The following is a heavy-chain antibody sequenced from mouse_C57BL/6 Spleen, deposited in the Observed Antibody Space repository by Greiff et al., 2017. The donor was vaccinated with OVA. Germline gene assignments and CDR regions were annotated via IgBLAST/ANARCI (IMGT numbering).Heavy chain of an antibody. CDR3: ASSYYGSSWFAY. CDR2: ISSGSSTI. D-gene: IGHD1-1*01. V-gene: IGHV5-17*01. Sequence: EVQLQESGGGLVKPGGSLKLSCAASGFTFSDYGMHWVRQAPEKGLEWVAYISSGSSTIYYADTVKGRFTISRDNAKNTLFLQMTSLRSEDTAMYYCASSYYGSSWFAYWGQGTLVTVSA. J-gene: IGHJ3*01. CDR1: GFTFSDYG.